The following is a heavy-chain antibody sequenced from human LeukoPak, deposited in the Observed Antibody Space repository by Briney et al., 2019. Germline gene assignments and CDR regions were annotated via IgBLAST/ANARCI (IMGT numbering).Heavy chain of an antibody. V-gene: IGHV3-48*02. CDR1: GFTFSSYS. D-gene: IGHD4-17*01. J-gene: IGHJ4*02. CDR3: ARGDYGDRDLDY. CDR2: ISSRSSSI. Sequence: GGSLRLSCEASGFTFSSYSMNWVRQAPGKGLEWVSYISSRSSSIYYADSVKGRFTLSRDNAKNSLYLQMNSLRDEDTAVYYCARGDYGDRDLDYWGQGPLVTVSS.